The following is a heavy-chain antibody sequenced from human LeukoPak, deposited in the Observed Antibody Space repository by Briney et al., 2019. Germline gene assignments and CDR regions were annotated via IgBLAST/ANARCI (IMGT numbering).Heavy chain of an antibody. CDR2: IIHSGRV. D-gene: IGHD1-1*01. CDR3: ARGTSTETTSY. J-gene: IGHJ4*02. CDR1: GGSFSGYY. Sequence: PSETLSLTCAVYGGSFSGYYWTWIRQPPEKGLEWIGEIIHSGRVNYNPSLKSRVTISVDTSKNQFSLKLNSVTAADTAMYYCARGTSTETTSYWGQGTLVTVSS. V-gene: IGHV4-34*01.